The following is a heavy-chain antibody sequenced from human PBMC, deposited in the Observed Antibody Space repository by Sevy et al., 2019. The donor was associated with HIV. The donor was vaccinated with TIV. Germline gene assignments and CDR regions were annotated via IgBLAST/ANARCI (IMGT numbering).Heavy chain of an antibody. CDR1: GFTFSSYW. V-gene: IGHV3-74*01. CDR2: VNFDGIST. J-gene: IGHJ3*02. Sequence: GGSLRLSCAASGFTFSSYWMHWVRQAPGKGLVWVSRVNFDGISTTYADSVRGRFTISRDNAKNTLYLQMNSLRVEDTAVYYCARALRKDWGGPDAFDIWGQGTMVTVSS. CDR3: ARALRKDWGGPDAFDI. D-gene: IGHD2-21*01.